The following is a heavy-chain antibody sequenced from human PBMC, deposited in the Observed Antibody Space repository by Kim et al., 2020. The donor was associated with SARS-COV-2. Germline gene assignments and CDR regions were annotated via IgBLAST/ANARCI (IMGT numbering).Heavy chain of an antibody. CDR3: ARGAPEGPYYYGMDV. CDR1: GGSISSSSYY. V-gene: IGHV4-39*01. J-gene: IGHJ6*01. CDR2: IYYSGST. Sequence: SETLSLTCTVSGGSISSSSYYWGWIRQPPGKGLEWIGSIYYSGSTYYNPSLKSRVTISVDTSKNQFSLKLSSVTAADTAVYYYARGAPEGPYYYGMDVWG.